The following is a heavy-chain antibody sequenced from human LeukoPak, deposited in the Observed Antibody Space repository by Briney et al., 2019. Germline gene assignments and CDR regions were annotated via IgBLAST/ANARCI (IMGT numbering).Heavy chain of an antibody. CDR3: AKDFCTNGVCSLFDY. V-gene: IGHV3-23*01. CDR1: GFTFSSYA. CDR2: ISGSGGST. Sequence: GGSLRLSCAASGFTFSSYAMSWVRQAPGKGLEWVSAISGSGGSTYYADSVKGRFTISRDNSKNTLYLQMNSLRAEDTDVYYCAKDFCTNGVCSLFDYWGQGTLVTVSS. J-gene: IGHJ4*02. D-gene: IGHD2-8*01.